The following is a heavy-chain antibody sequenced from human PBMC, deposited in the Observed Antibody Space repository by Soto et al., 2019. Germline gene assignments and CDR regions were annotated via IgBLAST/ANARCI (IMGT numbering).Heavy chain of an antibody. J-gene: IGHJ6*02. CDR2: IYYSGST. Sequence: QVQLQESGPGLVKPSETLSLTCTVSGGSVSSGSYYWSWIRQPPGKGLEWIGYIYYSGSTNYNPSLKSRVTISVDTSKNQFSLKLSSVTAADTAVYYCARDRDSSSVDVWGQGTTVTVSS. V-gene: IGHV4-61*01. CDR1: GGSVSSGSYY. D-gene: IGHD6-6*01. CDR3: ARDRDSSSVDV.